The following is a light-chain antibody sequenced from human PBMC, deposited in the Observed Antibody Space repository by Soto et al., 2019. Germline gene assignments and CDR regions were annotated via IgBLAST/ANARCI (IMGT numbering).Light chain of an antibody. CDR2: GAS. J-gene: IGKJ4*01. Sequence: EIVMTQSPATLSVSPGERATLSCRASQSVSSSYLAWYQQKPGQAPRLLIYGASNRATGIPDRFSGSGSGTDLTITISRLEPEDCAVYYGQQYDNSPLTFGGGTKVDIK. CDR3: QQYDNSPLT. CDR1: QSVSSSY. V-gene: IGKV3-20*01.